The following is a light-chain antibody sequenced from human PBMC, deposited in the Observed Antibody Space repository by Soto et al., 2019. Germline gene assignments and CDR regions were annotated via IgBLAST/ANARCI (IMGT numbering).Light chain of an antibody. CDR2: DVS. J-gene: IGLJ1*01. CDR1: SSDIGGYNY. Sequence: QSALTQPPSVSGSPGQSVTISCTGTSSDIGGYNYVSWYQQLPGKAPKLMIYDVSKRPSGVPDCFSGSNSGNTASLTISGLQAEDEADYYCCSYAGTTHVFGTGTKLTVL. V-gene: IGLV2-11*01. CDR3: CSYAGTTHV.